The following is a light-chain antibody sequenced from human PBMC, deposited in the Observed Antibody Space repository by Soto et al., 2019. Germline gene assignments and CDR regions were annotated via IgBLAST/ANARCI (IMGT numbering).Light chain of an antibody. CDR3: QQFSSSPLT. CDR1: QSISSSY. J-gene: IGKJ4*01. V-gene: IGKV3-20*01. Sequence: EIVLTQSPGTLSLSPGERATLSCRASQSISSSYLAWYQQKPGQPPRLLFYRTFSRATGIPDRFSGSGSGTDFTLTISRLEPEDFAVYFCQQFSSSPLTFGGGTKVEI. CDR2: RTF.